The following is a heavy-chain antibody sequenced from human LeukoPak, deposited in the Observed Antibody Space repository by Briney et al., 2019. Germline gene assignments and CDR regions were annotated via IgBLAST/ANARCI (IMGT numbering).Heavy chain of an antibody. CDR1: VGSFTGYY. CDR2: INHSGRH. Sequence: PSETLSLTCALYVGSFTGYYGSWIRHPPGKGRGWGCEINHSGRHKYNPYLKSRVTISVDTCKNQFSLKMSSVTAADTAVYYCARVARGYSYGLYYYYMDVWGKGNTVTVSS. D-gene: IGHD5-18*01. J-gene: IGHJ6*03. CDR3: ARVARGYSYGLYYYYMDV. V-gene: IGHV4-34*01.